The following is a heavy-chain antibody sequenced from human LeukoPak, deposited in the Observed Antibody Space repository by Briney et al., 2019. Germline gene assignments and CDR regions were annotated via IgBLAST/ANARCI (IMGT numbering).Heavy chain of an antibody. CDR1: GFTFSSYG. CDR2: IWYDGSNK. CDR3: ARDLGNTPQYYFDY. Sequence: GRSLRLSCAAPGFTFSSYGMHWVRQAPGKGLEGVAVIWYDGSNKYYADSVKGRFTISRDNSKNTLYLQMNSLRAEDTAVYYCARDLGNTPQYYFDYWGQGTLVTVSS. J-gene: IGHJ4*02. V-gene: IGHV3-33*01.